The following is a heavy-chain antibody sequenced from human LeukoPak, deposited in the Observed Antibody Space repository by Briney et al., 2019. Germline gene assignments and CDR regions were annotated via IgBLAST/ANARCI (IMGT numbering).Heavy chain of an antibody. Sequence: TGGSLRLSCAASGFTFSSYAMSWVRQAPGKGLEWVSAISGSGGSTYYADSVKGRFTISRDNSKNMLYLQMNSLRAEDTAIYYCAKEAIVVVPAAQFSHWGQGTLVTVSS. V-gene: IGHV3-23*01. D-gene: IGHD2-2*01. J-gene: IGHJ4*02. CDR2: ISGSGGST. CDR3: AKEAIVVVPAAQFSH. CDR1: GFTFSSYA.